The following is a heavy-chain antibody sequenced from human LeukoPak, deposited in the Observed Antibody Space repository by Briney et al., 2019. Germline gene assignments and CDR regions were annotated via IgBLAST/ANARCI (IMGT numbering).Heavy chain of an antibody. J-gene: IGHJ4*02. V-gene: IGHV3-7*01. Sequence: GGSLRLSCAASGFTFSSYWMSWVRQAPGKGLEWVANIKQDGSEKYYVDSVKGRFTISRDNAKNSLYLQMNSLRAEDTAVYYCTRGGYYYGSGSYYTWGQGTLATVSS. D-gene: IGHD3-10*01. CDR2: IKQDGSEK. CDR1: GFTFSSYW. CDR3: TRGGYYYGSGSYYT.